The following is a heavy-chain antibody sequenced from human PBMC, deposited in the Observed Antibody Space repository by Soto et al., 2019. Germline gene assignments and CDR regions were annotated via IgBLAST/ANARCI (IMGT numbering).Heavy chain of an antibody. Sequence: GGSLRISCAASGFTFSSYAMHWVRQAPGKGLEWVAVISYDGSNKYYADSVKGRFTISRDNSKNTLYLQMNSLRAEDTAVYYCAREQQLVPLYYSGMDVWGQGTTVTVSS. J-gene: IGHJ6*02. CDR3: AREQQLVPLYYSGMDV. V-gene: IGHV3-30-3*01. CDR1: GFTFSSYA. D-gene: IGHD6-6*01. CDR2: ISYDGSNK.